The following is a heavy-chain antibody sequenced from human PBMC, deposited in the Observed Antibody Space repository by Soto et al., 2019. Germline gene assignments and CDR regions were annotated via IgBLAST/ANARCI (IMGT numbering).Heavy chain of an antibody. CDR3: AKEYGSSSWYPKCFDY. CDR2: ISYDGSNK. CDR1: GFTFSSYG. J-gene: IGHJ4*02. D-gene: IGHD6-13*01. Sequence: QVQLVESGGGVVQPGRSLRLSCAASGFTFSSYGMHWVRQAPGKGLEWVAVISYDGSNKYYADSVKGRFTISRDNSKNTLYLQMNSLRADDTAVYYCAKEYGSSSWYPKCFDYWGQGTLVTVSS. V-gene: IGHV3-30*18.